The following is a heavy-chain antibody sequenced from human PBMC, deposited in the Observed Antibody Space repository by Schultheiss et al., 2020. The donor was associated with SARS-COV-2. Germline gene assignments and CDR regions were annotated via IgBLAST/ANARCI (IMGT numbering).Heavy chain of an antibody. V-gene: IGHV4-34*01. D-gene: IGHD2-2*01. CDR1: GGSFCGYY. J-gene: IGHJ6*04. CDR3: ARFSPSPLASSDV. Sequence: SETLSLTWAVDGGSFCGYYWSWIRQPPGKGLEWNGEINHSGSTNYNPSLKSRVTISVDTSKNQFSLKLSSVTAADTAVYYCARFSPSPLASSDVWGKGTTVPVSS. CDR2: INHSGST.